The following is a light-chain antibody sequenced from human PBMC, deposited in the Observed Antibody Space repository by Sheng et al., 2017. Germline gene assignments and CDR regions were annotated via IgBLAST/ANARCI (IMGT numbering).Light chain of an antibody. CDR1: AAKKI. CDR2: EDN. Sequence: SYELTQPPSVSVSPRTDGQDHLFWRCAAKKIMLIGTSKSTGQAPVWFIYEDNKRPSGIPERFSGSTSGTVAALIISGAQVDDEADYYCYSPDSSGNHRVFGGGTEADRP. CDR3: YSPDSSGNHRV. V-gene: IGLV3-10*01. J-gene: IGLJ3*02.